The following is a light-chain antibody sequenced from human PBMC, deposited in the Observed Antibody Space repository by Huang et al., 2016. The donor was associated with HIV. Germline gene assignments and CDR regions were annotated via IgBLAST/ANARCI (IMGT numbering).Light chain of an antibody. J-gene: IGKJ4*01. V-gene: IGKV3-11*01. CDR1: QSVSSS. CDR2: DAS. Sequence: IVLTQSPATLSLSPGERATLSCRASQSVSSSLAWYQRKPGQPPRLLIYDASSRATGIPARFSGSGSVTDFTLAISSLEPEDFALYYCQQRSNWPLTFGGGTKVEIK. CDR3: QQRSNWPLT.